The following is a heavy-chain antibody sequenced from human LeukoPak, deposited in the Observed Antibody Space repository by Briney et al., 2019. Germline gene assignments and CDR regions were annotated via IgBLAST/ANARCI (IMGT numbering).Heavy chain of an antibody. J-gene: IGHJ3*02. CDR3: ARAERVESHAFVI. CDR2: IYTSGST. CDR1: GGSINYYY. V-gene: IGHV4-4*07. Sequence: SETLSLTCIVSGGSINYYYWSWIRQPAGKGLEWIGRIYTSGSTNYNPSLKSRVTISVDTSKNQFSLKLSSVTAADTAVYYCARAERVESHAFVIWGQGTMVTVSS.